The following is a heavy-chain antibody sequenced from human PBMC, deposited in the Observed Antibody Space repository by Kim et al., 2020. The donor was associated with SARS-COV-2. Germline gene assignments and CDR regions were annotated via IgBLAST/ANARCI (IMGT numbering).Heavy chain of an antibody. J-gene: IGHJ4*02. V-gene: IGHV3-74*01. CDR2: RST. D-gene: IGHD2-15*01. Sequence: RSTSYADSVKDRFTISRDNAKNTLYLQMNSLRAEDTAVYYCASGLTPGQYWGQGTLVTVSS. CDR3: ASGLTPGQY.